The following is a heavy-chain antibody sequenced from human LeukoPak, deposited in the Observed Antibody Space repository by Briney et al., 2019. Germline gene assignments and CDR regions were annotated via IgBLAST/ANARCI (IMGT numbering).Heavy chain of an antibody. CDR1: GGSISSSSYY. Sequence: PSETLSLTCTVSGGSISSSSYYWGWIRQPPGKGLEWIGSIYYSGITYYNPSLKSRVTISVDTSKNQFSLKLSSVTAADTAVYYCARDRNGGYDYFDYWGQGTLVTVSS. CDR2: IYYSGIT. D-gene: IGHD5-12*01. V-gene: IGHV4-39*07. J-gene: IGHJ4*02. CDR3: ARDRNGGYDYFDY.